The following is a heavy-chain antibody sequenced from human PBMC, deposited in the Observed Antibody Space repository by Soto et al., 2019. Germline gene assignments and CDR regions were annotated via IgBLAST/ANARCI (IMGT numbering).Heavy chain of an antibody. J-gene: IGHJ4*02. V-gene: IGHV4-34*01. CDR1: GGSFSGYY. D-gene: IGHD5-18*01. CDR2: INHSGST. Sequence: SETLSLTCAVYGGSFSGYYWSWIRQPPGKGLEWIGEINHSGSTNYNPSLKSRVTISVDTSKNQFSLKLSSVTAADTAVYYCARGGRGYSYGPVGYWGQGTQVTVSS. CDR3: ARGGRGYSYGPVGY.